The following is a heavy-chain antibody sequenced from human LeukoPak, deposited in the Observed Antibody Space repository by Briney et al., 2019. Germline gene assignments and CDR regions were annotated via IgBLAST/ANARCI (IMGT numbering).Heavy chain of an antibody. Sequence: PGGSLRLFCAASGFTFSGYGMHWVRQSPGKGLEWVAFLRYDGSNTYYADSVKGRFTISRDNSKNTLYLQMNSLRAEDTAVYYCAKDSGVGMATTFSILDIWGQGTMVTVSS. CDR1: GFTFSGYG. J-gene: IGHJ3*02. D-gene: IGHD5-24*01. CDR3: AKDSGVGMATTFSILDI. V-gene: IGHV3-30*02. CDR2: LRYDGSNT.